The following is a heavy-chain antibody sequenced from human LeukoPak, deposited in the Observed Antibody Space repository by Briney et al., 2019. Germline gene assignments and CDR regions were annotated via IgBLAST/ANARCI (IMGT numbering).Heavy chain of an antibody. CDR3: ARSLGDD. D-gene: IGHD3-16*01. V-gene: IGHV3-7*01. J-gene: IGHJ4*02. CDR1: GLTFSTYW. CDR2: INQNGREK. Sequence: GGSLRLSCEVSGLTFSTYWMTWVSQAPGKGLEWVASINQNGREKYYVDSVKGRFTISRDNAKDSLYLQMNSLRDEDTAVYYCARSLGDDWGQGTLVTVSS.